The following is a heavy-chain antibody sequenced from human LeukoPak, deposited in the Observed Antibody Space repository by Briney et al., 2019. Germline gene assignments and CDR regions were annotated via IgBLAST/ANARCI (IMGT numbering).Heavy chain of an antibody. CDR2: INAGNGNT. D-gene: IGHD2-2*01. V-gene: IGHV1-3*01. Sequence: ASVKVSCKASGYTFTSYAMHWVRQAPGQRLEWMGWINAGNGNTKYSQKFQGRVTITRDTSASTAYIELSSLRSEDTAVYYCARAPSRGSTSYHSDYWGQGTLVTVSS. CDR3: ARAPSRGSTSYHSDY. J-gene: IGHJ4*02. CDR1: GYTFTSYA.